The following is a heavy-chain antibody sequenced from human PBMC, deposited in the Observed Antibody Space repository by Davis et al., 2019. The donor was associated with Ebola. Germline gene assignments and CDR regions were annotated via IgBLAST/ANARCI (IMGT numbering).Heavy chain of an antibody. V-gene: IGHV4-59*05. CDR1: GVSISSHY. CDR3: ARGYYYYGMDV. Sequence: MPSETLSLTCTVSGVSISSHYWSWIRQPPGKGLEWIGSIYYSGSTYYNPSLKSRVTISVDTSKNQFSLKLSSVTAADTAVYYCARGYYYYGMDVWGQGTTVTVSS. J-gene: IGHJ6*02. CDR2: IYYSGST.